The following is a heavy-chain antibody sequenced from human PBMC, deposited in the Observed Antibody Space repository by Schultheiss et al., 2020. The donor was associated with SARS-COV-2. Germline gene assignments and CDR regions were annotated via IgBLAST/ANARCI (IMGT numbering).Heavy chain of an antibody. CDR2: IKQDGSEK. J-gene: IGHJ4*02. CDR1: GFTFSSYA. Sequence: GGSLRLSCAASGFTFSSYAMSWVRQAPGKGLEWVANIKQDGSEKYYVDSVKGRFTISRDNAKNSLYLQMNSLRAEDTAVYYCAKGPEYYYDSSGAGYWGQGTLVTVSS. D-gene: IGHD3-22*01. CDR3: AKGPEYYYDSSGAGY. V-gene: IGHV3-7*03.